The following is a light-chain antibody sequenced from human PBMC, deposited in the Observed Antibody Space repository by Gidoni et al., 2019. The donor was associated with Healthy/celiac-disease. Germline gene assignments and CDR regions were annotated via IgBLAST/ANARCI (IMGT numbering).Light chain of an antibody. CDR3: QQYGSSPRT. CDR2: GAS. V-gene: IGKV3-20*01. CDR1: QSVSSSY. Sequence: EICLTQSPGTLSLSPGERATLSCRASQSVSSSYLAWYQQKPGQAPRLLIYGASSRATGIPDRFSGSGSGTDFTLTISRLEPEDFAVYYCQQYGSSPRTFXQXTKVXIK. J-gene: IGKJ1*01.